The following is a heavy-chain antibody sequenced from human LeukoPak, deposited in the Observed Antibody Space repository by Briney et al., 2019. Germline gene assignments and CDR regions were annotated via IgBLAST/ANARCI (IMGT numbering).Heavy chain of an antibody. Sequence: ASVKVSCKASGYTFTDYYMHWMRQAHGQGFEWKGWINPNDGDTYYAQKFQGRVTMTRDTSISTAHMEVSRLRSDDTAVYYCARANFLYCSSTSCLFDYWGQGTLVTVSS. J-gene: IGHJ4*02. CDR3: ARANFLYCSSTSCLFDY. V-gene: IGHV1-2*02. CDR1: GYTFTDYY. D-gene: IGHD2-2*01. CDR2: INPNDGDT.